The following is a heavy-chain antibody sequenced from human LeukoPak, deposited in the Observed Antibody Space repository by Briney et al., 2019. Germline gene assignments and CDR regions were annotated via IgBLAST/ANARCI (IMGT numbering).Heavy chain of an antibody. CDR3: ARTHPRSITMVRGVPPPNYGMDV. CDR2: ISAYNGNT. Sequence: ASVKVSCKASGYTFTSYGISWVRQAPGQGLEWMGWISAYNGNTNYAQKLQGRVTMTTDTSTSTAYMELRSLRSDDTAVYYCARTHPRSITMVRGVPPPNYGMDVWGQGTTVTVSS. J-gene: IGHJ6*02. V-gene: IGHV1-18*01. CDR1: GYTFTSYG. D-gene: IGHD3-10*01.